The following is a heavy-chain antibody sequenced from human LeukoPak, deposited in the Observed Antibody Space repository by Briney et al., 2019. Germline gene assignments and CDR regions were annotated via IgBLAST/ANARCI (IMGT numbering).Heavy chain of an antibody. CDR3: ARVYCSSTSCNAFDI. V-gene: IGHV4-4*07. D-gene: IGHD2-2*01. CDR2: IYTSGST. Sequence: SETLSLTCGVSGDSISSYYWSWIRQPAGKGLEWIGRIYTSGSTNYNPSLKSRVTMSVDTSKNQFSLKLSSVTAADTAVYYCARVYCSSTSCNAFDIWGQGTMVTVSS. CDR1: GDSISSYY. J-gene: IGHJ3*02.